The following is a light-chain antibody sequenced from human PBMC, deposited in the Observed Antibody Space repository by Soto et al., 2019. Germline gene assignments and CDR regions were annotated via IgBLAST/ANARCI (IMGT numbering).Light chain of an antibody. CDR1: QRVSGW. V-gene: IGKV1-5*03. CDR3: QHYNDYSYP. CDR2: QAS. J-gene: IGKJ2*01. Sequence: DIQMTQSPSTLSPAVGDRVAITCRASQRVSGWLAWYQQKPGKVPKLLFYQASTLDDGVPSRFSGSGSGTEFTLTISSLQPDDSATYYCQHYNDYSYPFGPGTNLEIK.